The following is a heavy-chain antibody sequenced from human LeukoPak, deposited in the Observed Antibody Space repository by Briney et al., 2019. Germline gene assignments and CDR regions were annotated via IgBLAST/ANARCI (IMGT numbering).Heavy chain of an antibody. Sequence: PGGSLRLSCAASGFTFSNYWMHWVRQGPGKGLVWVSRIDNDGSSTIYADSVKGRFTISRDNSKNTLYLQMNSLRAEDTAVYYCAKDYYNWNYGSFDIWGQGTMVTVSS. CDR3: AKDYYNWNYGSFDI. V-gene: IGHV3-74*01. J-gene: IGHJ3*02. D-gene: IGHD1-7*01. CDR1: GFTFSNYW. CDR2: IDNDGSST.